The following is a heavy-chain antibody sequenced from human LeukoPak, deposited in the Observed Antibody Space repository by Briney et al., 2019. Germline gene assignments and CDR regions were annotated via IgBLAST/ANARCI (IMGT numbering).Heavy chain of an antibody. CDR1: GVSFSGYY. V-gene: IGHV4-34*01. CDR2: INHSGST. CDR3: ARGETDAFDI. Sequence: SETLSVTCAVYGVSFSGYYWSWIRQPPGKGLEWIGEINHSGSTNYNPSLKSRVTISVDTSKNQFSLKLSSVTAADTAVYYCARGETDAFDIWGQGTMVTVSS. J-gene: IGHJ3*02.